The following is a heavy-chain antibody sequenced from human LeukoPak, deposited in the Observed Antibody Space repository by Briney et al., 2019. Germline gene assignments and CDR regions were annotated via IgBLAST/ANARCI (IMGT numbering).Heavy chain of an antibody. J-gene: IGHJ4*02. D-gene: IGHD2-2*01. CDR3: ARGDIAVVPAAMSDY. CDR1: GYTFTGYY. CDR2: INPNSGGT. V-gene: IGHV1-2*02. Sequence: ASVKVSCKASGYTFTGYYMHWVRQAPGQGLEWMGWINPNSGGTNYAQKFQGRVTMTRDTSISTAYMELSRLRSDDTAVYYCARGDIAVVPAAMSDYWGQGTLVTVSS.